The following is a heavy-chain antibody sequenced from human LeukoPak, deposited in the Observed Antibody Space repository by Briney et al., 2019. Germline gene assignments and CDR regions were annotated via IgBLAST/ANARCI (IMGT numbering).Heavy chain of an antibody. V-gene: IGHV4-39*01. CDR2: IYYSGST. D-gene: IGHD5-18*01. CDR3: AMPGYSYGLYYFDY. Sequence: SETLSLTCTVSGGSISSSSYYWGWLRQPPGKGLEWIGSIYYSGSTYYNPSLKSRVTISVDTSKNQFTLKLSSVTAADTAVYYCAMPGYSYGLYYFDYWGQGTLVTVSS. J-gene: IGHJ4*02. CDR1: GGSISSSSYY.